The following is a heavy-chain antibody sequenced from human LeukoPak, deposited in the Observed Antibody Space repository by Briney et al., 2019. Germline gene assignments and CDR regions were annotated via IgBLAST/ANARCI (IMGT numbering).Heavy chain of an antibody. CDR3: ARDQFDWLSNWFDP. CDR2: IYTSGST. J-gene: IGHJ5*02. V-gene: IGHV4-4*07. Sequence: SETLFLTCTVSGGSISSYYWSWIRQPAGKGLEWIGRIYTSGSTNYNPSLKSRVTMSVDTSKNQFSLKLSSVTAADTAVYYCARDQFDWLSNWFDPWGQGTLVTVSS. D-gene: IGHD3-9*01. CDR1: GGSISSYY.